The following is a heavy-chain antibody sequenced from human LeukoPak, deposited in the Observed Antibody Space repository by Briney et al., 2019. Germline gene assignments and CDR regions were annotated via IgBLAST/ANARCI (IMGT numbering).Heavy chain of an antibody. V-gene: IGHV4-61*02. J-gene: IGHJ4*02. Sequence: SETLSLTCTVSGGSISSGSYYWSWIPQPAGKGLEWIGRIYTSESTNYNPSLKSRVTISVDTSKNQFSLKLSSVTAADTSVYYCARADYSDQDYWGQGTLVTVSS. CDR1: GGSISSGSYY. CDR2: IYTSEST. D-gene: IGHD4-17*01. CDR3: ARADYSDQDY.